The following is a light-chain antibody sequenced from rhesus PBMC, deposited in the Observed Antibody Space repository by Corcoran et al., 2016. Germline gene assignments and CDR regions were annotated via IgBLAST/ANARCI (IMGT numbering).Light chain of an antibody. CDR3: LQHSNWPLT. Sequence: EIVMTQSPATLSLSPGERVTLSCRASQSLSSSLAWYQQKPGQAPRLLIYGASSRATGIPDRFSGSGFGTDFTLTISSLEPEYFAVYYCLQHSNWPLTFSGGTKV. CDR2: GAS. CDR1: QSLSSS. V-gene: IGKV3-24*01. J-gene: IGKJ4*01.